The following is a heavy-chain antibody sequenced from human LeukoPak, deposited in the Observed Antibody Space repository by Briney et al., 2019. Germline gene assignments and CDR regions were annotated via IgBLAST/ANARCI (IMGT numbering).Heavy chain of an antibody. CDR3: AKDQGGDSSGYYSIIDAFDI. V-gene: IGHV3-21*04. CDR1: GFTFSSYS. D-gene: IGHD3-22*01. CDR2: ISASSSYI. J-gene: IGHJ3*02. Sequence: GGSLRLSCAASGFTFSSYSMNWVRQAPGKGLEWVSSISASSSYIYYADSVKGRFTISRDNAKNSLYLQMNSLRAEDTAVYYCAKDQGGDSSGYYSIIDAFDIWGQGTMVTVSS.